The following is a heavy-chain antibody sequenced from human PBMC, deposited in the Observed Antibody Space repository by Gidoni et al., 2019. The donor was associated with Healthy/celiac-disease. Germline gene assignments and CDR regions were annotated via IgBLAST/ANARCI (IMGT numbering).Heavy chain of an antibody. J-gene: IGHJ6*02. CDR1: GGTFSSYA. V-gene: IGHV1-69*01. CDR2: IIPIFGTA. Sequence: QVQLVQSGAEVKKPGSSVKVSCKASGGTFSSYAISWVRQAPGQGLEWMGGIIPIFGTANYAQKFQGRVTITADESTSTAYMELSSLRSEDTAVYYCARVTTVTNRVHYYYYGMDVWGQGTTVTVSS. CDR3: ARVTTVTNRVHYYYYGMDV. D-gene: IGHD4-17*01.